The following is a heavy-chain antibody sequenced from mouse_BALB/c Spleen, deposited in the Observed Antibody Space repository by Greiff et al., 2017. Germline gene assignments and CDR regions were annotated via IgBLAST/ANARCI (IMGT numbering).Heavy chain of an antibody. CDR1: GFTFSSYA. CDR2: ISSGGST. D-gene: IGHD2-1*01. CDR3: TRDRDYYGNFFYAMDY. V-gene: IGHV5-6-4*01. Sequence: EVQLVESGGGLVKPGGSLKLSCAASGFTFSSYAMSWVRQTPEKRLEWVASISSGGSTYYPDSVKGRFTISRDNAKNTLYLQMSSLKSEDTAMYYCTRDRDYYGNFFYAMDYWGQGTSVTVSS. J-gene: IGHJ4*01.